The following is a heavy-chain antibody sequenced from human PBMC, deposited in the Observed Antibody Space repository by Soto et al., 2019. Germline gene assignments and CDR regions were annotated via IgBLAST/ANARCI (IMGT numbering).Heavy chain of an antibody. CDR2: IIPILGIA. CDR3: AAGGSDTLFDY. Sequence: ASVKVSCKASGGTFSSYAISWVRQAPGQGLEWMGRIIPILGIANYAQKFQGRVTITADKSTSTAYMELSSLRSEDTAVYYCAAGGSDTLFDYWGQGTLVTVSS. CDR1: GGTFSSYA. V-gene: IGHV1-69*04. D-gene: IGHD3-3*01. J-gene: IGHJ4*02.